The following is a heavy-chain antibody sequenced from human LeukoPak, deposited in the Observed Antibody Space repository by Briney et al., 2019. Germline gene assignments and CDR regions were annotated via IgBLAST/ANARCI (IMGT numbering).Heavy chain of an antibody. J-gene: IGHJ1*01. CDR2: IYPGDSDT. CDR1: GYSFTSYW. Sequence: GESLKISCKGSGYSFTSYWIGWVRQMPGKGLEWMGIIYPGDSDTRYSPSFQGQVTISADKSISTAYLQWSSLKASDTAMYYCARPRSAEVPGIYFQHWGQGTLVTVSS. D-gene: IGHD2-15*01. CDR3: ARPRSAEVPGIYFQH. V-gene: IGHV5-51*01.